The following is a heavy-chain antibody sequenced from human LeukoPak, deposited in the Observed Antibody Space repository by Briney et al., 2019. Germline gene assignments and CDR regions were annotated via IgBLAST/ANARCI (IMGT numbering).Heavy chain of an antibody. CDR1: GFTFSTYA. V-gene: IGHV3-64*04. Sequence: GGSLRLSCSASGFTFSTYAMHWVRQAPRKGLEYVSAIRSSGGRTFYADSVRGRFTISRDNSKNTLYLQMNSLRAADTAVCSCARGAITMVRRWEFDYWGQGTLVTVSS. J-gene: IGHJ4*02. D-gene: IGHD3-10*01. CDR2: IRSSGGRT. CDR3: ARGAITMVRRWEFDY.